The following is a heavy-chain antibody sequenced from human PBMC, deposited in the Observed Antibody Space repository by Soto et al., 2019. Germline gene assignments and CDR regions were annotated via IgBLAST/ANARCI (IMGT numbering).Heavy chain of an antibody. V-gene: IGHV3-30*03. Sequence: PGGSLRLSCAASGVTFSSYSMNWVRQAPGKGLEWVAVISYDGSNKYYADSVKGRFTISRDNSKNTLYLQMNSLRAEDTAVYYCARDRTPLGFGELFTWFDPWGQGTLVTVSS. J-gene: IGHJ5*02. CDR3: ARDRTPLGFGELFTWFDP. CDR2: ISYDGSNK. D-gene: IGHD3-10*01. CDR1: GVTFSSYS.